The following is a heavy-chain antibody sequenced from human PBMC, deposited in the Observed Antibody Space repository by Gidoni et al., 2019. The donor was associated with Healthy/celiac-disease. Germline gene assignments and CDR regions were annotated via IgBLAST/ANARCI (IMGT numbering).Heavy chain of an antibody. Sequence: EVQLVESGGGLVKPGGSLRLSCAASGFTFSSSSMNWVRQAPGKGLEWVSSISSSSSYIYYADSVKGRFTISRDNAKNSLYLQMNSLRAEDTAVYYCARVNVAVAGTNYNWFDPWGQGTLVTVSS. D-gene: IGHD6-19*01. CDR1: GFTFSSSS. J-gene: IGHJ5*02. CDR2: ISSSSSYI. V-gene: IGHV3-21*01. CDR3: ARVNVAVAGTNYNWFDP.